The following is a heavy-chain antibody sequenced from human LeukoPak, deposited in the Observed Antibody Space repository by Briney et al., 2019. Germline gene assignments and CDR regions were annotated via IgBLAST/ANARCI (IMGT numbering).Heavy chain of an antibody. Sequence: SETLSLTCTVSGGSISSYYWSWIRQPAGKGLEWIGRIYTSGSTNYNPSLKSRVTMSVDTSKNQFSLKLSSVTAADTAVYYCARDQGGAAAGPAGYYYYYMDVWGKGTTVTVSS. V-gene: IGHV4-4*07. CDR2: IYTSGST. CDR1: GGSISSYY. J-gene: IGHJ6*03. CDR3: ARDQGGAAAGPAGYYYYYMDV. D-gene: IGHD6-13*01.